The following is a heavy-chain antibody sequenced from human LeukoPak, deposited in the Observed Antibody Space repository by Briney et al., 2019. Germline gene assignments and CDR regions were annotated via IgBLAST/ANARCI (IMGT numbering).Heavy chain of an antibody. CDR1: GGTFSSYA. J-gene: IGHJ6*03. Sequence: GASVKVSCKASGGTFSSYAISWVRQAPGQGLEWMGGIIPIFGTANCAQKFQGRVTITADESTSTAYMELSSLRSEDTAVYYCARGGCSSTSCQSAPNLQDYYYYYMDVWGKGTTVTVSS. CDR3: ARGGCSSTSCQSAPNLQDYYYYYMDV. D-gene: IGHD2-2*01. CDR2: IIPIFGTA. V-gene: IGHV1-69*13.